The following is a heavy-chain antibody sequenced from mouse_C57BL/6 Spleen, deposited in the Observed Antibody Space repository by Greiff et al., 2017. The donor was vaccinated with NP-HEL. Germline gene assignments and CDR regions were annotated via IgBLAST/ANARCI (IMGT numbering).Heavy chain of an antibody. CDR1: GFTFSSYA. J-gene: IGHJ4*01. D-gene: IGHD2-12*01. V-gene: IGHV5-4*01. Sequence: DVKLVESGGGLVKPGGSLKLSCAASGFTFSSYAMSWVRQTPEKRLEWVATISDGGSYTYYPDNVKGRFTISRDNAKNNLYLQMSHLKSEDTAMYYCARDERRDYYAMDYWGQGTSVTVSS. CDR3: ARDERRDYYAMDY. CDR2: ISDGGSYT.